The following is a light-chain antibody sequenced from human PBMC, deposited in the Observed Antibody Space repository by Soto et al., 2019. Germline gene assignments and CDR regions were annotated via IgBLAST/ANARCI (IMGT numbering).Light chain of an antibody. V-gene: IGKV3-15*01. CDR2: DSS. J-gene: IGKJ4*01. CDR1: QSININ. Sequence: EMVMTQSPATLSVSPGERVTLSCRTSQSININLAWYQQRNGQVPRLLIYDSSTRATGIPARFCGSGSGTEFTLTISSLQSEDFAVYYCHQYNTWPLTFGGGTKVGIK. CDR3: HQYNTWPLT.